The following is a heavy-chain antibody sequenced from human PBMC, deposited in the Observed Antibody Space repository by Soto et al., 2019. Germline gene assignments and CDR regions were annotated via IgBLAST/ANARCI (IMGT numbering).Heavy chain of an antibody. V-gene: IGHV3-30*18. D-gene: IGHD2-15*01. CDR3: AKESVAAKYFDY. CDR1: GFTFSSYG. Sequence: QVQLVESGGGVVQPGRSLRLSCAASGFTFSSYGMHWVRQAPGKGLEWVAVISYDGSNKYYADSVKGRFTISRDNSKNTLYLQMNILRAEDTAVYYCAKESVAAKYFDYWGQGTLVTVSS. J-gene: IGHJ4*02. CDR2: ISYDGSNK.